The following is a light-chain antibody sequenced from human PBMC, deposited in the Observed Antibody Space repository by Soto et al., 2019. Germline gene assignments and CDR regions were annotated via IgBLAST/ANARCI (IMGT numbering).Light chain of an antibody. CDR2: DAS. V-gene: IGKV1-33*01. Sequence: DIQMTQSPSSLSASVGDRVTITCQASQDISNHLNWYQQKPGNAPELLMFDASNLEPGVPSRFSGSGSGTDFTLTFRSLQPEDVATYFCQQYDNFPQITFGQGTRREIK. J-gene: IGKJ5*01. CDR3: QQYDNFPQIT. CDR1: QDISNH.